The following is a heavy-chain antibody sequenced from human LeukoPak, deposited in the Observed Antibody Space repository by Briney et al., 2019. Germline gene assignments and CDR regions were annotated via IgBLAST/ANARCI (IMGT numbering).Heavy chain of an antibody. Sequence: GESLKISCKGSGYSLTSYWIGWVRQRPGKGLEWMGIIYPCDSDTRYSPSFQGQVNISADKFISTAYLPWSSLKASGTARYYFATAEKVGATVHNWFDPWGQGTLVTVSS. CDR1: GYSLTSYW. CDR2: IYPCDSDT. CDR3: ATAEKVGATVHNWFDP. D-gene: IGHD1-26*01. V-gene: IGHV5-51*01. J-gene: IGHJ5*02.